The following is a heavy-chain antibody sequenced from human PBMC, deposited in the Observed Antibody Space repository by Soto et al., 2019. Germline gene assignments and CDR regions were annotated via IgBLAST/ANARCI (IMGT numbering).Heavy chain of an antibody. CDR3: ARRKLGYCSSTSCSAYYYYYMDV. J-gene: IGHJ6*03. D-gene: IGHD2-2*01. CDR1: GGSISSYD. V-gene: IGHV4-59*01. Sequence: SETLSVTCTVAGGSISSYDLSLIRQPTGKGLERIGYIYYSGSTNYNPSLKSRVNISVDTSKNQFSLKLSSVTAADTAVYYCARRKLGYCSSTSCSAYYYYYMDVWGKGTTVTVSS. CDR2: IYYSGST.